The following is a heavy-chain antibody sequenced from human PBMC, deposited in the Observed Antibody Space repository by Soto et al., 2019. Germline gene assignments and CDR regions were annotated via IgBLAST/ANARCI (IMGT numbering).Heavy chain of an antibody. D-gene: IGHD3-3*01. CDR2: IKQDGSKK. CDR1: GFSFDIYW. Sequence: PGGSLRLSCAASGFSFDIYWMNWVRQAPGKGLEWVANIKQDGSKKNYVDSVRGRFTISRDSSKNTLYLQMNSRRADDTAVYYCAKDQQPEGPTFFFPPVSNPDGMDVWGQGTTVTVSS. CDR3: AKDQQPEGPTFFFPPVSNPDGMDV. J-gene: IGHJ6*02. V-gene: IGHV3-7*03.